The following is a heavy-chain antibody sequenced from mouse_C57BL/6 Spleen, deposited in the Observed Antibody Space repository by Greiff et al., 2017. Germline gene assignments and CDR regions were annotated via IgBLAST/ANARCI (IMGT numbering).Heavy chain of an antibody. J-gene: IGHJ3*01. Sequence: QVQLQQSGPALVKPGASVKISCKASGYAFSSSWMTWVKQRPGKGLEWIGRIYPGDGDTNYNEKFKGKATLTADKSSSTAYMQLSSLTSEDSAVYFCASGYYVFAYWGQGTLVTVSA. CDR3: ASGYYVFAY. CDR1: GYAFSSSW. CDR2: IYPGDGDT. D-gene: IGHD2-3*01. V-gene: IGHV1-82*01.